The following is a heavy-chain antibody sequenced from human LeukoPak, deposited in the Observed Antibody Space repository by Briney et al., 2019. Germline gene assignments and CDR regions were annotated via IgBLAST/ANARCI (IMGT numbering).Heavy chain of an antibody. J-gene: IGHJ6*04. Sequence: ASVKVSCKVSGYTLTELSMHWVRQPPGKGLEWMGGFDPEDGETIYAQKFQGRVTMTEDTSTDTAYMELSSLRSEDTAVYYCATAAYGSGTFHLNYYYGMDVWGKGTTVTVSS. CDR2: FDPEDGET. D-gene: IGHD3-10*01. V-gene: IGHV1-24*01. CDR3: ATAAYGSGTFHLNYYYGMDV. CDR1: GYTLTELS.